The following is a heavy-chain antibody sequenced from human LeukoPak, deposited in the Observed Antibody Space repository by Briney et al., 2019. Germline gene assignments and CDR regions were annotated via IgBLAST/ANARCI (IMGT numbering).Heavy chain of an antibody. CDR1: GGTFSSYA. J-gene: IGHJ3*01. CDR2: IIPIFRTA. D-gene: IGHD3-9*01. V-gene: IGHV1-69*01. CDR3: ARGEGTFLASYNIGPSDL. Sequence: ASVKVSCKASGGTFSSYAISWVRQAPGQGLEWMGGIIPIFRTANYAQKFQGRVTISADESTSTAYMELSSLRSEDTAVYYCARGEGTFLASYNIGPSDLWGQGTMVTVSS.